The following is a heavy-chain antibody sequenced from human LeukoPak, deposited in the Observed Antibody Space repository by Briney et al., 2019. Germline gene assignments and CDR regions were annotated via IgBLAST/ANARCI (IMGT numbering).Heavy chain of an antibody. D-gene: IGHD6-19*01. V-gene: IGHV5-51*01. Sequence: GESLKISCKGSGYSFTSYWIGWVRPMPGKGLEWMGIIYPGDSDTRYSPSFQGQVTISADKSISTAYLQWSSLKASDTAMYYCARDVRYSSGWYDPPNWFDPWGQGTLVTVSS. J-gene: IGHJ5*02. CDR3: ARDVRYSSGWYDPPNWFDP. CDR1: GYSFTSYW. CDR2: IYPGDSDT.